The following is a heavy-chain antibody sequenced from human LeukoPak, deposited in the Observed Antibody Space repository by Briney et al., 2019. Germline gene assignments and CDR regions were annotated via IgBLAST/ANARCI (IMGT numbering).Heavy chain of an antibody. CDR1: GYSINTGQY. Sequence: PSETLSLTCTVSGYSINTGQYWGWIRQPPGKGLEWIGNIFHSGSTFYNPSLKSRVTLSMDTSNNRFSLNLTSVTAADTALYFCVGARGTGVIRDFWGQGTLVAVSS. V-gene: IGHV4-38-2*02. CDR3: VGARGTGVIRDF. J-gene: IGHJ4*02. CDR2: IFHSGST. D-gene: IGHD1-26*01.